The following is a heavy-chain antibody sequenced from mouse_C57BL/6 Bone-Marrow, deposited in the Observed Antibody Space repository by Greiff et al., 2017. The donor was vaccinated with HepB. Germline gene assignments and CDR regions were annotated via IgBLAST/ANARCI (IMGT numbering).Heavy chain of an antibody. V-gene: IGHV5-4*03. Sequence: EVNLVESGGGLVKPGGSLKLSCAASGFTFSSYAMSWVRQTPEKRLEWVATISDGGSYTYYPDNVKGRFTISRDNAKNNLYLQMSHLKSEDTAMYYCASIYYSNYLDYWGQGTTLTVSS. CDR2: ISDGGSYT. CDR3: ASIYYSNYLDY. CDR1: GFTFSSYA. D-gene: IGHD2-5*01. J-gene: IGHJ2*01.